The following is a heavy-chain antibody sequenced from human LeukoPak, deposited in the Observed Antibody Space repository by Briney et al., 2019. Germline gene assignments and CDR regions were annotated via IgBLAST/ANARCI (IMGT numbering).Heavy chain of an antibody. CDR1: GGSISTYF. D-gene: IGHD3-22*01. J-gene: IGHJ4*02. CDR2: ICFSGST. V-gene: IGHV4-59*08. CDR3: ARHKSSGSYPLDY. Sequence: SETLSLTCTVSGGSISTYFWSWIRQPPGKGLEWIGHICFSGSTNYNPSLESRVTISVDTSKNQFSLTLSSVTAADTAVYYCARHKSSGSYPLDYWGQGILVTVSS.